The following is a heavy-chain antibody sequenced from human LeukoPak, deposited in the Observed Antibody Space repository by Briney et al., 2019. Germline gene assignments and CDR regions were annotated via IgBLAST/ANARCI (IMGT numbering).Heavy chain of an antibody. Sequence: ASVKVSCKASGYTFTGYYMHWVRQAPGQGLEWMGWISAYNGNTNYAQKLQGRVTMTTDTSTSTAYMELRSLRSDDTAVYYCAREEVELNAFDIWGQGTMVTVSS. CDR1: GYTFTGYY. V-gene: IGHV1-18*04. D-gene: IGHD1-7*01. J-gene: IGHJ3*02. CDR3: AREEVELNAFDI. CDR2: ISAYNGNT.